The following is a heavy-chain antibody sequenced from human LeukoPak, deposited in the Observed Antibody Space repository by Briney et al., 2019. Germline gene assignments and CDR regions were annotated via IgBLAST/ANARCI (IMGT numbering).Heavy chain of an antibody. CDR1: GYTLTSDY. CDR3: ARDQEGFDY. V-gene: IGHV1-46*01. J-gene: IGHJ4*02. Sequence: ASVKVSCKASGYTLTSDYIHWVRQAPGQGLEWMGMIYPRDGSTSYAQKFQGRVTVTRDTSTSTVHMELSGLRSEDTAVYYCARDQEGFDYWGQGTLVTVSS. CDR2: IYPRDGST.